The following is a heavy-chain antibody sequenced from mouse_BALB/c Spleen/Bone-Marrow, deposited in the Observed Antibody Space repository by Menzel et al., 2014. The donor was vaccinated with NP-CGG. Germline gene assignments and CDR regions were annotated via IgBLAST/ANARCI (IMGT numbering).Heavy chain of an antibody. CDR2: IYPGNSDT. Sequence: VQLQQSGTVLARPGASVKMSCKASGYTFTSYWMHWVKQRPGQGLEWIGAIYPGNSDTSYNQKFKGKAKLTAVTSTSTAYMELSSLTNEDSAVYYCTRVNYYGYAWFAYWGQGILVTVSA. V-gene: IGHV1-5*01. CDR3: TRVNYYGYAWFAY. J-gene: IGHJ3*01. CDR1: GYTFTSYW. D-gene: IGHD2-2*01.